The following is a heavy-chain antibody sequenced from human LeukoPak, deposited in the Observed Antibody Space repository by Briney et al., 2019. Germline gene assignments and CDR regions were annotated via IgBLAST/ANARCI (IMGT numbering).Heavy chain of an antibody. D-gene: IGHD4-23*01. V-gene: IGHV3-21*01. Sequence: PGGSLRLSCAASGFTFSIYSMNWVRQAPGKGLEWVSSISRSSTYIHYADSLKGRFTVSRDNAKNSLYLQMNSLRAEDTAVYFCARGRTTVVNLVARSDAFDIWGQGTVVTVSS. CDR1: GFTFSIYS. CDR2: ISRSSTYI. CDR3: ARGRTTVVNLVARSDAFDI. J-gene: IGHJ3*02.